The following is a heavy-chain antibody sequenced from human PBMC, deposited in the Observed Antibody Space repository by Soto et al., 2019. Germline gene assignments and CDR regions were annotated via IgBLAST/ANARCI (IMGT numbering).Heavy chain of an antibody. J-gene: IGHJ4*02. V-gene: IGHV4-59*01. Sequence: QVQLQESGPGLVKPSETLSLTCTVSGGSISSYYRSWIRQPPGKGLEWIGYIYYSGSTNYNPSLKSRVTISVDTSKNQCYLKLSSVTAADTVVYYCAGSWCGGDCYAFDYLGQGSLVTGSS. CDR2: IYYSGST. CDR1: GGSISSYY. D-gene: IGHD2-21*02. CDR3: AGSWCGGDCYAFDY.